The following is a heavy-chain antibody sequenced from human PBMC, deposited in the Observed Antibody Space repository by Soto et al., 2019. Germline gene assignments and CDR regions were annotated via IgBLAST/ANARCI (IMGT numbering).Heavy chain of an antibody. J-gene: IGHJ4*02. CDR3: ARLGTIGWDQGSYLEY. V-gene: IGHV4-39*01. Sequence: QPQLQESGPGLVKPSETLSLTCAVSGGSITRYNHYWGWIRQSPGKGLEWIANIQSSGSSNYNPSLKSRGSISVETSKNQFSLKMISVAAADTAVDYCARLGTIGWDQGSYLEYWGQGTLVTFSS. CDR2: IQSSGSS. D-gene: IGHD6-19*01. CDR1: GGSITRYNHY.